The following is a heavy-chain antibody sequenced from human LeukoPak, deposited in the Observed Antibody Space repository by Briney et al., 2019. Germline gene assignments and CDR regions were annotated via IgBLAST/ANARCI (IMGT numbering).Heavy chain of an antibody. CDR1: GFTVSLKY. Sequence: PGGSPPETRAASGFTVSLKYMAWVRQAPGKGLEWVSVIYSSDTPYYADSVEGRFTISRDDSKSTLFLQMNSLRAEDTATYYCARGFKTGDTGYYFDYWGQGTLVSVS. CDR3: ARGFKTGDTGYYFDY. J-gene: IGHJ4*01. V-gene: IGHV3-53*01. D-gene: IGHD2-21*01. CDR2: IYSSDTP.